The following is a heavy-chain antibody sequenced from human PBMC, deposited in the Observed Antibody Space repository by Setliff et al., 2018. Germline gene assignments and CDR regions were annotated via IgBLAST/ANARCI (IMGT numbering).Heavy chain of an antibody. J-gene: IGHJ4*02. D-gene: IGHD1-26*01. CDR1: GYSFTNYW. CDR3: AREHVSGHSEY. Sequence: PGESLKISCKGSGYSFTNYWIAWVRQMPGKGLEWMGIIYPGDSDTRYSPSFQGQVTFSADKSISTAYLQWSSLKASGTAIYYCAREHVSGHSEYWGQGTLVTVSS. V-gene: IGHV5-51*01. CDR2: IYPGDSDT.